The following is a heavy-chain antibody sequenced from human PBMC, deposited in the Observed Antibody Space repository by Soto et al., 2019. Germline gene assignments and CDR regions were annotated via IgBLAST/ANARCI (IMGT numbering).Heavy chain of an antibody. D-gene: IGHD3-16*01. CDR1: GFPFSSYA. J-gene: IGHJ4*02. CDR3: SKDGGGTNY. CDR2: ISGSGGST. V-gene: IGHV3-23*01. Sequence: EVQLLESGGGLVQPGGSLRLSCAASGFPFSSYAMSWVRQAPGKGLEWVSAISGSGGSTYYADSVKGRFTISRDNSKNKLYLQMNSMRAEDKAVYYCSKDGGGTNYWGQGTLVTVSS.